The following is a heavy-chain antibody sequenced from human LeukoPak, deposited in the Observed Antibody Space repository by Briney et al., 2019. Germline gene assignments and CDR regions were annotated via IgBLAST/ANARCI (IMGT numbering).Heavy chain of an antibody. CDR1: GGSISSYY. D-gene: IGHD5-18*01. CDR2: IYYSGST. V-gene: IGHV4-59*01. J-gene: IGHJ4*02. Sequence: SETLSLTCTVSGGSISSYYWSWIRQPPGKGLEWIGYIYYSGSTNYNPSLKSRVTISVDTSKNQFSLELSSVTAADTAVYYCARVDVDTAMAVDYRGQGTLVTVSS. CDR3: ARVDVDTAMAVDY.